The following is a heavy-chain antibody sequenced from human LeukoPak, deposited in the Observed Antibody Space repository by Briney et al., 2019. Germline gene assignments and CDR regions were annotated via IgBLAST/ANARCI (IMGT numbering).Heavy chain of an antibody. CDR3: ARGGVVVAAIGAFDI. D-gene: IGHD2-15*01. V-gene: IGHV3-66*01. CDR1: GFTVSSNF. J-gene: IGHJ3*02. CDR2: MYSGGST. Sequence: GGSLRLSCAASGFTVSSNFMSWVRQAPGHGLEWVSLMYSGGSTYYADSVKGRFTISRDISKNTLFLQLNSLRAEDTAVYYCARGGVVVAAIGAFDIWGQGTLVTVSS.